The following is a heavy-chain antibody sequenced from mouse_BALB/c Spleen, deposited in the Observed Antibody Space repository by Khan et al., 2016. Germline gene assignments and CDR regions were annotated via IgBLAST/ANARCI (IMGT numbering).Heavy chain of an antibody. Sequence: LVKTGASVKISCKASGYSFTGYYMHWVKQNHGKSLEWIGYISCYNGATSFNQKFKGKATCTVDTSSSTAYMQINSLTSEDYAVYYGTRSEHRYDGVSWFAYWGQGTLVTVSA. D-gene: IGHD2-14*01. CDR3: TRSEHRYDGVSWFAY. CDR1: GYSFTGYY. CDR2: ISCYNGAT. J-gene: IGHJ3*01. V-gene: IGHV1S34*01.